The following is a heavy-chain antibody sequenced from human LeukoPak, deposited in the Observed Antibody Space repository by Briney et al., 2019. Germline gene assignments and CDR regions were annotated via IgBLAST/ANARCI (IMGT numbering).Heavy chain of an antibody. V-gene: IGHV4-39*01. CDR2: IYYSGST. J-gene: IGHJ2*01. CDR3: ARYSYGYRRDWYFDL. D-gene: IGHD5-18*01. Sequence: SETLSLTCTVSGGSISSSSYYWGWIRQPPGKGLEWIGSIYYSGSTYYNPSLKSRVTISVDTSKNQFSLKLSSVTAADTAVYYCARYSYGYRRDWYFDLWGRGTLVTVSS. CDR1: GGSISSSSYY.